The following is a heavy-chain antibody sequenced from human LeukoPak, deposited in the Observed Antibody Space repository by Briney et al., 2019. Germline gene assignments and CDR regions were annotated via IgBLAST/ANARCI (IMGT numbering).Heavy chain of an antibody. J-gene: IGHJ4*02. CDR3: ALADCSSASCYSFGY. CDR1: GYTFSSYY. V-gene: IGHV1-46*01. CDR2: INPSGTDT. Sequence: ASVKVSCKASGYTFSSYYIHWVRQAPGQGLECMGIINPSGTDTSYAQKFQARLTMTGDTSTSTVYMDLSSLRSEDAAVYYCALADCSSASCYSFGYWGQGTLVTVSS. D-gene: IGHD2-2*02.